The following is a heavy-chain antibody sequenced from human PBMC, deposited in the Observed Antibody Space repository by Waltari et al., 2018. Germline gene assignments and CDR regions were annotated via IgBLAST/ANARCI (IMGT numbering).Heavy chain of an antibody. D-gene: IGHD2-21*01. CDR1: GGSISSGDYY. CDR2: IYYTACT. CDR3: ASSYCGGDFYSFDAFDI. V-gene: IGHV4-30-4*08. Sequence: QVQLQESGPGLVKPSQTLSLTCTVSGGSISSGDYYWSWIRQPPGKGLEWIGYIYYTACTYYNPSLTSRVTLSVDTSKNQFSLKLSSVTAADTAVYYCASSYCGGDFYSFDAFDIWGQGTMVTVSS. J-gene: IGHJ3*02.